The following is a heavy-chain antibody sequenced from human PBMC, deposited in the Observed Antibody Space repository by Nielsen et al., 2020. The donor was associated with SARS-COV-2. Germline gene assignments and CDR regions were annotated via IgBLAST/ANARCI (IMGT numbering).Heavy chain of an antibody. Sequence: GGSLRLSCSASGFTFSSYAMHWVRQAPGKGLEYVSAISSNGGSTYYADSVKGRFTISRDNSKNTLYLQMSSLRAEDTAVYYCVRSSSWWGRGAFDIWGQGTMVTVSS. J-gene: IGHJ3*02. V-gene: IGHV3-64D*06. CDR1: GFTFSSYA. D-gene: IGHD6-13*01. CDR3: VRSSSWWGRGAFDI. CDR2: ISSNGGST.